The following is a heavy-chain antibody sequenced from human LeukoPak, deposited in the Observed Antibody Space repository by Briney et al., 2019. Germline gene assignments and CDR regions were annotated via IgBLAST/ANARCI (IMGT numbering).Heavy chain of an antibody. CDR2: ISGNGGST. D-gene: IGHD6-6*01. Sequence: TGGSLRLSCSASGFTFSSYAMRWVRQAPGKGLEYVSGISGNGGSTNYEDSVKGRFTISRGNSKNTLYLQMSSLRAEDTAVCYCVRGHSSSSNYFDYWGQGSLVTVSS. V-gene: IGHV3-64D*09. J-gene: IGHJ4*02. CDR3: VRGHSSSSNYFDY. CDR1: GFTFSSYA.